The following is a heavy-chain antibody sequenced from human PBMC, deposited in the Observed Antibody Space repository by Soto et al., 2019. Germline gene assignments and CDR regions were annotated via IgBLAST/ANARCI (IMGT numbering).Heavy chain of an antibody. CDR2: INAGNRDT. CDR3: ARGSSGSYLIDY. CDR1: GYTFTSCA. Sequence: ASVKVSCKASGYTFTSCAMHWVRPAPGQRLELMVCINAGNRDTNYSQKFQGRVTVTRDTSASTVYMELSSLRSEDTAVYYCARGSSGSYLIDYWGQGTLVTVSS. V-gene: IGHV1-3*01. D-gene: IGHD1-26*01. J-gene: IGHJ4*02.